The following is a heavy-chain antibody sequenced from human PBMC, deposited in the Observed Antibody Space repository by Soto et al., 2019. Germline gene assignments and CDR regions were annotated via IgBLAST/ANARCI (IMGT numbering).Heavy chain of an antibody. Sequence: VSCKASGYTFTSYGISWVRQAPGQGLEWMGWISAYNGNTNYAQKLQGRVTMTTDTSTSTAYMELRSLRSDDTAVYYCARDWESIAAAPVDYFDYWGQGTLVTVSS. CDR2: ISAYNGNT. D-gene: IGHD6-13*01. CDR3: ARDWESIAAAPVDYFDY. V-gene: IGHV1-18*01. J-gene: IGHJ4*02. CDR1: GYTFTSYG.